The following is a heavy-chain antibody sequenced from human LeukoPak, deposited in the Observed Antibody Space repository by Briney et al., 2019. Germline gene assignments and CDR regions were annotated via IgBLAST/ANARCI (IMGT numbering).Heavy chain of an antibody. CDR3: AKDPTSVGGRHDWLLDS. CDR2: ISSSSTII. Sequence: GGSLRLSCVASGFTFSSHSMNWVRQAPGKGLEWISYISSSSTIIHYVDSVKGRFTISRDDAKNSLYLQMNYLRAEDTAVYYCAKDPTSVGGRHDWLLDSWGQGTLVTVSS. V-gene: IGHV3-48*01. D-gene: IGHD3-9*01. CDR1: GFTFSSHS. J-gene: IGHJ5*02.